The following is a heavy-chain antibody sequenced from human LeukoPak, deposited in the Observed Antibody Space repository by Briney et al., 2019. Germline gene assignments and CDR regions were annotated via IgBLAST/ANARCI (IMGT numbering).Heavy chain of an antibody. CDR3: ARVSSAMVTQFDY. V-gene: IGHV4-59*01. Sequence: PSETLSLTCTVSGGSISSYYWNWIRQPPGKGLEWIGYIYYSGSTNYNPSLKSRVTISVDTSKNQFSLKLSSVTAADTAVYYCARVSSAMVTQFDYWGQGTLATVSS. D-gene: IGHD5-18*01. CDR1: GGSISSYY. J-gene: IGHJ4*02. CDR2: IYYSGST.